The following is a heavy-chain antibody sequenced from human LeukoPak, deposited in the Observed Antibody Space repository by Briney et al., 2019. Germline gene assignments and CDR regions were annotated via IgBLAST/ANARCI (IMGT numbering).Heavy chain of an antibody. Sequence: ASVRVSCKASGGTFSSYAISWVRQAPGQGLEWMGRIIPILGIANYAQKFQGRVTITADKSTSTAYMELSSLRSEDTAVYYCARDPQFRWSGYYGGEGWFDPWGQGTLVTVSS. CDR2: IIPILGIA. J-gene: IGHJ5*02. CDR3: ARDPQFRWSGYYGGEGWFDP. V-gene: IGHV1-69*04. D-gene: IGHD3-3*01. CDR1: GGTFSSYA.